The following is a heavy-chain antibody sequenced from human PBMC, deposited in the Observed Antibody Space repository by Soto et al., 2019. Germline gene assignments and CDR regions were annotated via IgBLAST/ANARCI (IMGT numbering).Heavy chain of an antibody. V-gene: IGHV4-39*01. CDR3: ARPLGDYGALLPFDY. CDR1: GGSISGTTYF. J-gene: IGHJ4*02. Sequence: QLQLQESGPGLVKPSETLSLTCAVSGGSISGTTYFWGWIRQPPGKGLEWIGSISSSGSTYNNPSLKSRVTMSVETSKNQFSLNLRSVTAADTAVYFCARPLGDYGALLPFDYWGQGTLVTVSS. CDR2: ISSSGST. D-gene: IGHD4-17*01.